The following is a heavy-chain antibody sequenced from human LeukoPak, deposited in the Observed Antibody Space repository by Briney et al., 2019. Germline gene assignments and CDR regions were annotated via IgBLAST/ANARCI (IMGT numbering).Heavy chain of an antibody. Sequence: GGSLRLSCAASGFTFSSYSMNWVRQAPGKGLEWVSSISSSSSYIYYADSVKGRFTISRDNAKNSLYLQMNSLRAEDTAVYYCVRAAGYKWNDGYAFDIWGQGTMVTVSS. V-gene: IGHV3-21*01. CDR3: VRAAGYKWNDGYAFDI. CDR2: ISSSSSYI. CDR1: GFTFSSYS. J-gene: IGHJ3*02. D-gene: IGHD1-20*01.